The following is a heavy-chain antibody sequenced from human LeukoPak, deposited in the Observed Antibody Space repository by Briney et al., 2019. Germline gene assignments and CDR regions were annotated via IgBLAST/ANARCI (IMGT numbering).Heavy chain of an antibody. V-gene: IGHV3-23*01. D-gene: IGHD6-19*01. Sequence: GGSLRLSCAASGFSFSSYAMNWVRQAPGKGLEWVSAITSSGGSTHYADSVKGRFTISRDNSKNTLYLQMNSLRAEDTAVYYCAKVEGYSSGWPGLDYWGQGTLVTVSS. CDR3: AKVEGYSSGWPGLDY. CDR2: ITSSGGST. J-gene: IGHJ4*02. CDR1: GFSFSSYA.